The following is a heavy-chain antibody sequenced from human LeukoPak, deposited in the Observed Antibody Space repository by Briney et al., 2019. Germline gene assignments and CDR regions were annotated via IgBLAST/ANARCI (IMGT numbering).Heavy chain of an antibody. CDR2: ISSSSSYI. CDR3: ARDRGVDAFDI. J-gene: IGHJ3*02. Sequence: GGSLRLSCAASGFTFSSYSMNWVRQAPGKGLEGVSSISSSSSYIYYADSVKGRFTISRDNAKNSLYLQMNSLRAEDTAVYYCARDRGVDAFDIWGQGTMVTVSS. CDR1: GFTFSSYS. V-gene: IGHV3-21*01.